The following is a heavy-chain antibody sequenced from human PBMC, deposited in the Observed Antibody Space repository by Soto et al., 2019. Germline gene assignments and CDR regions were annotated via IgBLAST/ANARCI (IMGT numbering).Heavy chain of an antibody. Sequence: SVKVSCKASGYTLTSYGISWVRQAPGQGLEWMGWISAYNGNTNYAQKLQGRVTMTTDTSTSTAYMELRSLRSDHTAVYYCARWEQPPHYYYYGMDVWGQGTTVTDSS. D-gene: IGHD1-26*01. CDR3: ARWEQPPHYYYYGMDV. V-gene: IGHV1-18*01. CDR1: GYTLTSYG. CDR2: ISAYNGNT. J-gene: IGHJ6*02.